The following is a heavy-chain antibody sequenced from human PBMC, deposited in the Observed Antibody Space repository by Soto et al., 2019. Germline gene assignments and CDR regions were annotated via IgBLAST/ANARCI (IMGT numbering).Heavy chain of an antibody. CDR3: ARHVHVLRSFSRSNKGGAFDI. CDR1: GYTFTSYY. CDR2: INASHGST. J-gene: IGHJ3*02. Sequence: ASVKVSCKASGYTFTSYYIPWVRPAPGQGLEWMGMINASHGSTSYAQKIQGRVTMTRDTSTSTVYMELSSLRSEDTAVYYCARHVHVLRSFSRSNKGGAFDIWG. D-gene: IGHD3-3*01. V-gene: IGHV1-46*01.